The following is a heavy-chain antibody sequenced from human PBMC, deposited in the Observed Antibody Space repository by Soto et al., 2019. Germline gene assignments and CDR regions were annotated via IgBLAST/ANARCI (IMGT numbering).Heavy chain of an antibody. CDR1: GFTFGDYA. D-gene: IGHD3-10*01. Sequence: GGSLRLSCTASGFTFGDYAMGWFRQAPGKGLEWVGFIRSKAYGGTTEYAASVKGRFTISRDDSKSIAYLQMNSLKTEDTAVYYCTRDSVTMVRSGILRYYYYYMDVWGKGTTVTVSS. CDR3: TRDSVTMVRSGILRYYYYYMDV. V-gene: IGHV3-49*03. J-gene: IGHJ6*03. CDR2: IRSKAYGGTT.